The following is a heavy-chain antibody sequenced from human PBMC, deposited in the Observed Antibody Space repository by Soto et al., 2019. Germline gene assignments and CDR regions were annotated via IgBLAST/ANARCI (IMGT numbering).Heavy chain of an antibody. CDR3: ARTPDSSGYYFDY. D-gene: IGHD3-22*01. CDR2: IFYSGST. CDR1: GGSITNSGYY. V-gene: IGHV4-39*01. J-gene: IGHJ4*02. Sequence: QLQLQESGPGLVKPSETLSLTCTVSGGSITNSGYYWGWVRQPPGKGLEWIGSIFYSGSTHYKPSLQRRVPISGDTSKNQFSLKLSSVTAADPAVYYCARTPDSSGYYFDYWGQGTLVTVSS.